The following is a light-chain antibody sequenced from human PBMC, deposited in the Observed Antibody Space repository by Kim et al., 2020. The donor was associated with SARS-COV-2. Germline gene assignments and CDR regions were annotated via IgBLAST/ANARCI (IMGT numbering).Light chain of an antibody. CDR1: QRVRDNY. J-gene: IGKJ4*01. CDR3: QQYGSSRLT. V-gene: IGKV3-20*01. Sequence: PGDRATPSCRARQRVRDNYLAWYQRKPGQAPRLLIYDTSSRATGIPDRFSGSGSGTDFTLTIGRLEPEDFAEYYCQQYGSSRLTFGGGTKVDIK. CDR2: DTS.